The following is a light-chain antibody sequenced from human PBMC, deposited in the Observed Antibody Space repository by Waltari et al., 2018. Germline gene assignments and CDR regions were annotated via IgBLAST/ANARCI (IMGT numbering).Light chain of an antibody. CDR2: KVS. Sequence: DVVMTQSPLSLPVTLGQPASIPCRSSQGLVYSDGNTYLHWFHQRPGQSPRRLIYKVSNRDSGVPDRFSGSGSGTDFTLTITSLQAEDVAVYYCHQYSTTPWTFGQGTKVEI. J-gene: IGKJ1*01. CDR1: QGLVYSDGNTY. CDR3: HQYSTTPWT. V-gene: IGKV2-30*01.